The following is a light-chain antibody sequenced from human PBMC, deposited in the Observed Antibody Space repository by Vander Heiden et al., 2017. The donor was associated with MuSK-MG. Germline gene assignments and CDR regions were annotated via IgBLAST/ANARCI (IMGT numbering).Light chain of an antibody. CDR1: QSISSY. CDR2: TAS. Sequence: DIQMTQSPSSLSASVGDRVTITCRASQSISSYLNWHQQEPGRAPKLLNYTASDFRGGAPSRFSGSGSGTDFTLSIISLHPEAFATYYCHQSYTAVYTFGPGTNVDIK. CDR3: HQSYTAVYT. V-gene: IGKV1-39*01. J-gene: IGKJ3*01.